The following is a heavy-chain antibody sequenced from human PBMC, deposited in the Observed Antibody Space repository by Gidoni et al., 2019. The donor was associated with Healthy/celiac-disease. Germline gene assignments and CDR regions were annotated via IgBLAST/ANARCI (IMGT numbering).Heavy chain of an antibody. V-gene: IGHV4-4*07. D-gene: IGHD2-2*02. Sequence: QVQLQESGPGLVKPSETLSLTCTVSGGSISSYYWSWIRQPAGKGLEWIGRIYTSGSTNYNPSLKSRVTMSVDTSKNQFSLKLSSVTAADTAVYYCAREISCSSTSCYILPAGYYYYGMDVWGQGTTVTVSS. CDR2: IYTSGST. CDR1: GGSISSYY. CDR3: AREISCSSTSCYILPAGYYYYGMDV. J-gene: IGHJ6*02.